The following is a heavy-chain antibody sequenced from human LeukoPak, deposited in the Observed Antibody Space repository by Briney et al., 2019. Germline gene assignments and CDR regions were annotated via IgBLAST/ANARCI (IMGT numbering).Heavy chain of an antibody. CDR1: GGSISSYY. CDR3: ARGRRYQAFDY. Sequence: PSGTLSLTCTVSGGSISSYYWSWIRQPPGKGLEWIGYIYYSGSTYYNPSLKSRVTISVHTSKNQFSLKLSSVTAADTAVYYCARGRRYQAFDYWGQGTLVTVSS. CDR2: IYYSGST. J-gene: IGHJ4*02. V-gene: IGHV4-59*01. D-gene: IGHD2-2*01.